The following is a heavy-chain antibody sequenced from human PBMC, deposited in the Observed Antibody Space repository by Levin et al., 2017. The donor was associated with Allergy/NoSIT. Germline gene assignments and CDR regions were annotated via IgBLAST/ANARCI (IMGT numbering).Heavy chain of an antibody. Sequence: KISCKASGGTFSSYTISWVRQAPGQGLEWMGRIIPILGIANYAQKFQGRVTITADKSTSTAYMELSSLRSEDTAVYYCARDADYGDYPLYWGQGTLVTVSS. J-gene: IGHJ4*02. CDR1: GGTFSSYT. V-gene: IGHV1-69*04. CDR3: ARDADYGDYPLY. D-gene: IGHD4-17*01. CDR2: IIPILGIA.